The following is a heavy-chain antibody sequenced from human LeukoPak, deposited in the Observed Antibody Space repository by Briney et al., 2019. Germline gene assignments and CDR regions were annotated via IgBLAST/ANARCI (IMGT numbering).Heavy chain of an antibody. V-gene: IGHV5-51*01. CDR2: IYPGDSDT. Sequence: GESLKISCKGSGNSFTSYWIGWVSQMPGKGLEWTGIIYPGDSDTRYSPSFQGQVTISADKSISTAYLQWSSLKASGTAMYYCAQTKDYSSSWYNAFDIWGQGTMVTVSS. CDR3: AQTKDYSSSWYNAFDI. J-gene: IGHJ3*02. D-gene: IGHD6-13*01. CDR1: GNSFTSYW.